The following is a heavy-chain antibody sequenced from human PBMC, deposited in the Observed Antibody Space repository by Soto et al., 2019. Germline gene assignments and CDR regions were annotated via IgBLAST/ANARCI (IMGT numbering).Heavy chain of an antibody. CDR2: ISGSGSST. J-gene: IGHJ6*02. D-gene: IGHD4-4*01. CDR3: AKTTVTYYAMDV. CDR1: GFTFRTYG. V-gene: IGHV3-23*01. Sequence: GGSLRLSCAASGFTFRTYGMSWVRLAPGMGLEWVSGISGSGSSTYYADSVKGRFTISRDNSKNTVYLQMNSLRAEDTAVYYCAKTTVTYYAMDVWGQGTTVTVSS.